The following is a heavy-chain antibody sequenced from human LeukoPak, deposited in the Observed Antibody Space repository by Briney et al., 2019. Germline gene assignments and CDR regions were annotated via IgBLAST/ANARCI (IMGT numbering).Heavy chain of an antibody. V-gene: IGHV3-7*01. J-gene: IGHJ4*02. Sequence: GGSLRLSCAASGFTFSSHWMSWVRQAPGKGLEWVANIKQDGSEKYYVDSVKGRFTISRDKAKNSLYLQMNSLRAEDTAVYYCARVNRRDGYNYLYFDYWGQGTLVTVSS. CDR1: GFTFSSHW. CDR3: ARVNRRDGYNYLYFDY. D-gene: IGHD5-24*01. CDR2: IKQDGSEK.